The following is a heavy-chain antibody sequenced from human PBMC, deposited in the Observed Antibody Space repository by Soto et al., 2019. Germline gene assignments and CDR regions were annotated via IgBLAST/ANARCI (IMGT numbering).Heavy chain of an antibody. Sequence: GGSLRLSCAASGFTFSSYSMNWVRQAPGKGLEWVSYISSSSSTIYYADSVKGRFTISRDNAKNSLYLQMNSLRAEDTAVYYCARDSPKYCSSTSCYVNAPNWFDPWGQGTLVTVSS. CDR1: GFTFSSYS. CDR2: ISSSSSTI. D-gene: IGHD2-2*01. CDR3: ARDSPKYCSSTSCYVNAPNWFDP. J-gene: IGHJ5*02. V-gene: IGHV3-48*01.